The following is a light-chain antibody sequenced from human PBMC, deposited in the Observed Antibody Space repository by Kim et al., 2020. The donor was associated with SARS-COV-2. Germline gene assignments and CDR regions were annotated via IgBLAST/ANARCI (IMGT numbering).Light chain of an antibody. Sequence: VSPGERATLACRASQSVNTNLAWYQQKPSQAPRLLVYSASTRATGIPARFSGTGSGTEFALTISSLQSEDSAVYYCQQYNNWLPYTFGQGTKLEI. CDR3: QQYNNWLPYT. J-gene: IGKJ2*01. CDR1: QSVNTN. CDR2: SAS. V-gene: IGKV3-15*01.